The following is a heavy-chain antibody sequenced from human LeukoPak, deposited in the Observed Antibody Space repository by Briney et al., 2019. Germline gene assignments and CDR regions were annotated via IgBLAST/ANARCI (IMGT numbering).Heavy chain of an antibody. V-gene: IGHV4-4*07. J-gene: IGHJ4*02. Sequence: SETPSLTCSVSGGSINDYYWNWIRQPAGKGLEWIGRLYSSGGTYYNPSLKSPVSISVDKSKNQFSLKLSSVTAADTAVYYCARGSYGHFDRWGQGTLVTVSS. CDR1: GGSINDYY. CDR3: ARGSYGHFDR. CDR2: LYSSGGT. D-gene: IGHD5-18*01.